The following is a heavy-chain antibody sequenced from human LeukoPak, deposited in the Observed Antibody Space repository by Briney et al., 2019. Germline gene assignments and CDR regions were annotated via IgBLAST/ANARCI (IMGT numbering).Heavy chain of an antibody. V-gene: IGHV4-39*02. D-gene: IGHD3-22*01. CDR1: GGPVSSSNYY. J-gene: IGHJ4*02. CDR2: VYYRGST. CDR3: ARRHYSDATDVGGFDY. Sequence: SETLSLTCTVSGGPVSSSNYYWGWIRQPPGKGLEWIGIVYYRGSTYYNPSLQSRVTISVDTSKNHFSLNLSSVTAADTAIYYCARRHYSDATDVGGFDYWGQGTLVTVSS.